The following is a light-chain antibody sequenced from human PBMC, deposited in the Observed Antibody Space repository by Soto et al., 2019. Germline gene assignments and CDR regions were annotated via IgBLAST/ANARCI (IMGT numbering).Light chain of an antibody. CDR1: QSVSSSY. Sequence: EIVLTQSPGTLSLSPGERATLSCRASQSVSSSYLAWYQQKRGQAPRLLVHGASSRATGIPDRFSGSGSGRHFTLTISRLEPEDFAVYYCQQYDTSPFTFGGGTKVEIK. CDR2: GAS. CDR3: QQYDTSPFT. V-gene: IGKV3-20*01. J-gene: IGKJ4*01.